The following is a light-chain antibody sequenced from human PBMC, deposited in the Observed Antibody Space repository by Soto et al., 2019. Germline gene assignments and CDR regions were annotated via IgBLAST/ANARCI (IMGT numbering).Light chain of an antibody. CDR1: SSDVGTYNY. V-gene: IGLV2-14*01. Sequence: QSALTQPASVSGSPGQSITISCTGTSSDVGTYNYVSWYQQHPGKAPKRMIYDVSNRPSGVSNRFSGSKSGNTASLTISGLQAEDEADYYCSSYTSSSTLYVFGTGTKLTVL. CDR3: SSYTSSSTLYV. J-gene: IGLJ1*01. CDR2: DVS.